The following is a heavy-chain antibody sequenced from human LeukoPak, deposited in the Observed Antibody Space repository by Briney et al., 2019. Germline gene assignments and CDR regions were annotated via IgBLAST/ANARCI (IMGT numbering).Heavy chain of an antibody. CDR2: IWYDGSNK. CDR3: ARGVAAAAGPGY. Sequence: GGSLRLSCAASGFTFSSYGMHWVRQAPGKGLEWVAVIWYDGSNKYYADSVKGRFTISRDNSKNTLYLQMNSLRAEDTAVYYCARGVAAAAGPGYWDQGTLVTVPS. J-gene: IGHJ4*02. CDR1: GFTFSSYG. D-gene: IGHD6-13*01. V-gene: IGHV3-33*01.